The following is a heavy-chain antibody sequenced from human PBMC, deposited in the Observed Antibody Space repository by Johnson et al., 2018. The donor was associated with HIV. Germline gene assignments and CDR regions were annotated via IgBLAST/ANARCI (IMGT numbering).Heavy chain of an antibody. Sequence: VQLVESGGGLIQPGGSLRLSCAASGFTVSSNYMSWVRQAPGKGLEWVSRIRNDGSETAYADSVKGRFFIYSDNYKNTLYLQMDSLNDEDTAVYYCAKDYGWLVNSPDAFDIWGQGTMVTVSS. D-gene: IGHD6-19*01. CDR3: AKDYGWLVNSPDAFDI. J-gene: IGHJ3*02. CDR1: GFTVSSNY. V-gene: IGHV3-53*01. CDR2: IRNDGSET.